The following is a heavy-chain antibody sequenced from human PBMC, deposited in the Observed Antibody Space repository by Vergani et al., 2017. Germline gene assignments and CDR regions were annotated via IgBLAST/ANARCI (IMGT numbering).Heavy chain of an antibody. V-gene: IGHV3-30*03. CDR2: ISYDGSNK. CDR1: GFTFSSYG. J-gene: IGHJ4*02. Sequence: QVQLVESGGGVVQPGRSLRLSCAASGFTFSSYGMHWVRQAPGKGLEWVAVISYDGSNKYYADSVKGRFTISRDNSKNTLYLQMNSLRAEDTAVYYCARQTAARDWGQGTLVTVSS. D-gene: IGHD6-6*01. CDR3: ARQTAARD.